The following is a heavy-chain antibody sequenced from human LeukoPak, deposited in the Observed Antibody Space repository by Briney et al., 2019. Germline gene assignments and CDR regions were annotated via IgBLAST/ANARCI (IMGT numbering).Heavy chain of an antibody. Sequence: GGSLRLSLAASGFIVSNNNMSWVRQAPGKGLEWVSLTYTDTSAYYAASVKGRVTISTDNSKNTLNLQMNSLRVEDTCVYYCATAAWGAVWPWGQGTLVTVSS. D-gene: IGHD6-25*01. CDR2: TYTDTSA. CDR3: ATAAWGAVWP. V-gene: IGHV3-66*02. J-gene: IGHJ5*02. CDR1: GFIVSNNN.